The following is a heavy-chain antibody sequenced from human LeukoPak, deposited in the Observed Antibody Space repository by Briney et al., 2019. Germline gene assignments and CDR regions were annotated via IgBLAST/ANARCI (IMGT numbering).Heavy chain of an antibody. Sequence: PGGSLRLSCAASGFTMSFYWMNWVRQAPGKGLEWVANINQDGSAQYYVDSVKGRFTFSRDNAMNSLFLQMNSLRAEDTAVYYCARDVHGGAFDYWGQGTLVTVSS. D-gene: IGHD4-23*01. CDR2: INQDGSAQ. V-gene: IGHV3-7*01. J-gene: IGHJ4*02. CDR3: ARDVHGGAFDY. CDR1: GFTMSFYW.